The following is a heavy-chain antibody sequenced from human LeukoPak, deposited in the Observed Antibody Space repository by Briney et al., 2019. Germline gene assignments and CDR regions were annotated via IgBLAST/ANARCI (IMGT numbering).Heavy chain of an antibody. CDR1: GFTFSSYE. D-gene: IGHD4-17*01. V-gene: IGHV3-48*03. CDR3: AGGYGDYVFDAFDI. J-gene: IGHJ3*02. CDR2: ISSSGSTI. Sequence: GGSLRLSCAASGFTFSSYEMNWVRQAPGKGLEWVSYISSSGSTIYYADSVKGRFTISRDNAKNSLYLQMNSLRAEDTAVYYCAGGYGDYVFDAFDIWGQGTMVTVSS.